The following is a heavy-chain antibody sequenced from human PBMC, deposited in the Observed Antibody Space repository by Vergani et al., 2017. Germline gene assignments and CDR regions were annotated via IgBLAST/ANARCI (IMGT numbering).Heavy chain of an antibody. CDR3: ALRTNMTTVTGNWFDP. D-gene: IGHD4-17*01. CDR1: GGTFSSYT. Sequence: QVQLVQSGAEVKKPGSSVKVSCKASGGTFSSYTISWVRQAPGQGLEWMGRIIPILGIANYAQKFQGRVTITADKSTSTAYMELSSLRSEDTAVYYCALRTNMTTVTGNWFDPWGQGTLVTVSS. V-gene: IGHV1-69*02. CDR2: IIPILGIA. J-gene: IGHJ5*02.